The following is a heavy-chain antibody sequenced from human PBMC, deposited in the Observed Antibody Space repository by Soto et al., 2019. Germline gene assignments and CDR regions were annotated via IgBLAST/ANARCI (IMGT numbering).Heavy chain of an antibody. CDR3: ARDGSSGYALGPDDAFDF. J-gene: IGHJ3*01. Sequence: QVQLVQSGAEVKKPGASVKVSCKASGYTFTSYGISWVRQAPGQGLEWMGWISAYNGNTNYAQKLQGRVTMTTDTSTSTAYMERRSLRSDDTAVYYCARDGSSGYALGPDDAFDFWGQGTMVTVSS. V-gene: IGHV1-18*01. CDR2: ISAYNGNT. D-gene: IGHD3-22*01. CDR1: GYTFTSYG.